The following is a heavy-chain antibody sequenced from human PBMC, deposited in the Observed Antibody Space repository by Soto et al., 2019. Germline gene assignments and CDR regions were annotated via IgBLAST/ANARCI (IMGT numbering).Heavy chain of an antibody. CDR3: AKDLQYCSSTSCYRYGQGYDAFDI. J-gene: IGHJ3*02. V-gene: IGHV3-23*01. CDR2: ISGSGGST. D-gene: IGHD2-2*02. CDR1: GLTFSSYA. Sequence: GGSXRLSCAASGLTFSSYAMSWVRQAPGKGLEWVSAISGSGGSTYYADSVKGRFTISRDNSKNTLYLQMNSLRAEDTAVYYCAKDLQYCSSTSCYRYGQGYDAFDIWGQGTMVTVSS.